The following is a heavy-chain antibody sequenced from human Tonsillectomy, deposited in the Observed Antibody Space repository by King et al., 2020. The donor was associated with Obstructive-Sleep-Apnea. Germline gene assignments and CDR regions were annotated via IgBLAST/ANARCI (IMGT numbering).Heavy chain of an antibody. Sequence: QLQESGPGLVKPSETLSLTCTVSGDSISTSYYWTWIRQPPGKGREWIGSIYYSGSTYYNPSLKSRVTISVDTAKNQFSLNLSSVTAADTALYYCARGPSLGAENDYWGQGTLVTVSS. CDR1: GDSISTSYY. V-gene: IGHV4-39*07. CDR3: ARGPSLGAENDY. CDR2: IYYSGST. J-gene: IGHJ4*02. D-gene: IGHD3-16*02.